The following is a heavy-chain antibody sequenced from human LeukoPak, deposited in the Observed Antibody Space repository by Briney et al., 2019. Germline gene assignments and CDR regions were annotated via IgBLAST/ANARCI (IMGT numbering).Heavy chain of an antibody. CDR1: GGSISSYY. Sequence: SETLPLTCTVSGGSISSYYWSWIRQPPGKGLEWIGYIHYSGSTNYNPSLKSRVTISVDTSKNQFSLKLSSVTAADTAVYYCARSSESYDSSGYYSYYFDYWGQGTLVTVSS. CDR2: IHYSGST. CDR3: ARSSESYDSSGYYSYYFDY. D-gene: IGHD3-22*01. J-gene: IGHJ4*02. V-gene: IGHV4-59*01.